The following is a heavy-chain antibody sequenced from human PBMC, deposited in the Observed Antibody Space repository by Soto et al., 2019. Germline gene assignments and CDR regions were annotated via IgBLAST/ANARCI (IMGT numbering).Heavy chain of an antibody. V-gene: IGHV3-23*01. CDR1: GFTFSSYA. D-gene: IGHD6-19*01. CDR3: AKGSSGWYERFDY. J-gene: IGHJ4*02. Sequence: EVQLLESGGGLVQPGGSLRLSCAASGFTFSSYAMSWVRQAPGKGLEWVSAISGSGGSTYYADSVKGRFTISRDNSKNTPDLQMNSLRAEDTAVYYCAKGSSGWYERFDYWGQGTLVTVSS. CDR2: ISGSGGST.